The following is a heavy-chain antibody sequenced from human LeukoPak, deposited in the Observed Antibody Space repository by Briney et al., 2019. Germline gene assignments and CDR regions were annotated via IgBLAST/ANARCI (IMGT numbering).Heavy chain of an antibody. Sequence: SETVSLTCTVSGGSISSSSYYWGWIRQPPGKGLEWIGSIYYSGSTYYNPSLKSRVTISVDTSKNQFSLKLSSVTAADTAVYYCARDRQDGSGYYWYFDLWGRGTLVTVSS. CDR1: GGSISSSSYY. V-gene: IGHV4-39*07. D-gene: IGHD3-22*01. CDR3: ARDRQDGSGYYWYFDL. J-gene: IGHJ2*01. CDR2: IYYSGST.